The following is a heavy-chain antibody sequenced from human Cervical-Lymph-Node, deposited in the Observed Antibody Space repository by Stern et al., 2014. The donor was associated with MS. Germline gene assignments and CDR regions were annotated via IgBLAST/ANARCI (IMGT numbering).Heavy chain of an antibody. CDR1: GFNFSSYN. CDR3: ARDLRLDY. V-gene: IGHV3-21*01. Sequence: EMQLVESGGGLVKPGGSLGLSCAASGFNFSSYNMTWVPQAPGKGLEWVSSISSRSRTNYADSVRGRFTISRDNAKNSLFLQMNSLRAEDTAIYYCARDLRLDYWGQGILVTVSS. J-gene: IGHJ4*02. CDR2: ISSRSRT.